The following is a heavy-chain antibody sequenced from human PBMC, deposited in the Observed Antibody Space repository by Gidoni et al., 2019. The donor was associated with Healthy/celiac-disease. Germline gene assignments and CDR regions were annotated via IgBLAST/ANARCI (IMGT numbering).Heavy chain of an antibody. CDR1: GGSISSSNW. D-gene: IGHD3-9*01. CDR3: AGGSPLRYFDWPHAFDI. V-gene: IGHV4-4*02. CDR2: IYHSGST. J-gene: IGHJ3*02. Sequence: VPLQESGPGLVKPSGTLSLTCAVSGGSISSSNWWSWVRQPPGKGLEWIGEIYHSGSTNYNPSLKSRVTISVDKSKNQFSLKLSSVTAADTAVYYCAGGSPLRYFDWPHAFDIWGQGTMVTVSS.